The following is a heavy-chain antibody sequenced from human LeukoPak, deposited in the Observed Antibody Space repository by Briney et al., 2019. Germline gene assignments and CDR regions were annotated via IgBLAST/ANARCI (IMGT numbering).Heavy chain of an antibody. CDR1: GDSVTSGSFY. J-gene: IGHJ5*02. Sequence: SETLSLTCTVSGDSVTSGSFYWACLRPPPGKGLEWVATVYYTGSTYYNPSLKSRVTISIDTSNNQFSLKLTSVVAPDTAVYYCARHSGSGSLSRPFDPWGQGTLVTVSS. CDR2: VYYTGST. CDR3: ARHSGSGSLSRPFDP. V-gene: IGHV4-39*01. D-gene: IGHD3-10*01.